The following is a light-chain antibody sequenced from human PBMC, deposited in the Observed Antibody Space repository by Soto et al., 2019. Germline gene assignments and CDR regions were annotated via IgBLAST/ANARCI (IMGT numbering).Light chain of an antibody. CDR1: SSDVGGYNY. V-gene: IGLV2-14*01. Sequence: QSVLTQPASVSGSPGQSITISCTGTSSDVGGYNYVSWYQQHPGKAPKLMIYDVSNRPSGVSNRFSGSKSGNTASLTISGLQAEDEAAYYCSSYTSSDVVFGGGTKVTVL. CDR3: SSYTSSDVV. J-gene: IGLJ2*01. CDR2: DVS.